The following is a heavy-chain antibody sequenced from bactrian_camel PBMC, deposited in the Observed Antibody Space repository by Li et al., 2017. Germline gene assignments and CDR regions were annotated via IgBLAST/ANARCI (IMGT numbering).Heavy chain of an antibody. D-gene: IGHD6*01. J-gene: IGHJ4*01. Sequence: HVQLVESGGDSVQSGGSLRLSCAVSGFSANFYCLGWFRQAPGKQREGVAAIDSGSSPYYADSVKGRFTISRDNAKNTVYLQLNSLKTEDMARITVRQICREERVEVAGGRDPLNIGARGPRSPSP. CDR2: IDSGSSP. CDR3: RQICREERVEVAGGRDPLN. V-gene: IGHV3S53*01. CDR1: GFSANFYC.